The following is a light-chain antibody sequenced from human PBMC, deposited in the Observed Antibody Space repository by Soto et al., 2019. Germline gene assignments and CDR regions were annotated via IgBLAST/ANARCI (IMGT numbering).Light chain of an antibody. V-gene: IGKV1-6*01. Sequence: IQMTQSPSSLSASVEDRVIITCRASQSISNHLNWYQQKPGKAPKLLIFAASSLQSGVPSRFSGSGSGTDFTLTISSLKPEDFATYYCLQDYNYPRTFGQGTKGDIK. CDR1: QSISNH. CDR2: AAS. CDR3: LQDYNYPRT. J-gene: IGKJ1*01.